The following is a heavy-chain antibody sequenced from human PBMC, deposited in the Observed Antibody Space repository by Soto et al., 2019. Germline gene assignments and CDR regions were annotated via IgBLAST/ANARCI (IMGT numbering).Heavy chain of an antibody. Sequence: AAVKFSCKASGYTFTGYYMHWVRQAPGQVLEWMGWINPNSGGTNYAQKFQGRVTMTRDTSISTAYMELSRLRSDDTAVYYCARDEDAAMPHFFDYWGQGTPVTVSS. J-gene: IGHJ4*02. CDR2: INPNSGGT. V-gene: IGHV1-2*02. CDR1: GYTFTGYY. D-gene: IGHD5-18*01. CDR3: ARDEDAAMPHFFDY.